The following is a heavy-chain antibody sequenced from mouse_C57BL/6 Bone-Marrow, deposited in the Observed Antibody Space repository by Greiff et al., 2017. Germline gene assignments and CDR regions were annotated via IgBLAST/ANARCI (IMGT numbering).Heavy chain of an antibody. D-gene: IGHD2-2*01. CDR1: GYTFTEYT. CDR2: FYPGSGSI. J-gene: IGHJ2*01. V-gene: IGHV1-62-2*01. Sequence: LEESGAELVKPGASVKLSCKASGYTFTEYTIHWVKQRSGQGLEWIGWFYPGSGSIKYNEKFKDKATLTADKSSSTVYMEPSRLTSEDSAVYFCARHEPLYYGYGYFDYWGQGTTLTVSS. CDR3: ARHEPLYYGYGYFDY.